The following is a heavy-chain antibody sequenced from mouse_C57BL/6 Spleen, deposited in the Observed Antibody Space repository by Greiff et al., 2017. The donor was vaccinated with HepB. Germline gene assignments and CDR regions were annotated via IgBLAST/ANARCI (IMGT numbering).Heavy chain of an antibody. V-gene: IGHV3-6*01. J-gene: IGHJ3*01. CDR1: GYSITSGYY. D-gene: IGHD2-2*01. Sequence: EVQLQQSGPGLVKPSQSLSLTCSVTGYSITSGYYWNWIRQFPGNKLEWMGYISYDGSNNYNPSLKNRISITRDTSKNQFFLKLNSVTTEDTATYYCARDDWEGYGFAYWGQGALVTVAA. CDR3: ARDDWEGYGFAY. CDR2: ISYDGSN.